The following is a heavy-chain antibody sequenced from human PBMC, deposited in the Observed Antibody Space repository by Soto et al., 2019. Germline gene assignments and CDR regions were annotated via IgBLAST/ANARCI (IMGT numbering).Heavy chain of an antibody. D-gene: IGHD3-22*01. CDR1: GGSISSGGYY. J-gene: IGHJ4*02. V-gene: IGHV4-31*03. CDR2: IYYSGST. Sequence: SETLSLTCTVSGGSISSGGYYWSWIRQHPGKGLEWIGYIYYSGSTYCNPSLKSRVTISVDTSKNQFSLKLSSVTAADTAVYYCARVWPYYYDSSGYYIPGTYYFDYWGQGTLVTVSS. CDR3: ARVWPYYYDSSGYYIPGTYYFDY.